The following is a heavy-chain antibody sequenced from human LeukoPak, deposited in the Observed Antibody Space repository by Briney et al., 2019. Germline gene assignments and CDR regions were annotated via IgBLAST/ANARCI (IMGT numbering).Heavy chain of an antibody. J-gene: IGHJ3*02. CDR2: INWNGGST. CDR3: AKDRGSGWSPDAFDI. V-gene: IGHV3-20*04. Sequence: GGSLRLSCAASGFTFDDYGMSWVRQAPGKGLEWVSGINWNGGSTGYADSVKGRFTISRDNSKNTLYLQMNSLRAEDTAVYYCAKDRGSGWSPDAFDIWGQGTMVTVSS. D-gene: IGHD6-19*01. CDR1: GFTFDDYG.